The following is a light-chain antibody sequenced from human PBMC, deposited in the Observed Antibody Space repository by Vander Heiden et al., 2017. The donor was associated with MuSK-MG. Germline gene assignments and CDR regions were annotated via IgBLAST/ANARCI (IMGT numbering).Light chain of an antibody. CDR1: QGISNY. CDR2: AAS. Sequence: DIQMTQSPSSLSASVGDRVTITCRARQGISNYLAWYQQKPGKVPKLLIYAASTLHSGVPSRFSGSGSGTDFTLTISSLQPEDVATYYCQKYDDAPLSFGGRTKVEIK. J-gene: IGKJ4*01. CDR3: QKYDDAPLS. V-gene: IGKV1-27*01.